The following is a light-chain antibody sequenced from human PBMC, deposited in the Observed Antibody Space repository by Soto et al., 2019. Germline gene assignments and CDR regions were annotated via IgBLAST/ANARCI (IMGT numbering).Light chain of an antibody. CDR2: GAS. V-gene: IGKV3-20*01. CDR3: QQHGSSLVT. J-gene: IGKJ4*01. CDR1: QSVSSSY. Sequence: EIVLTQPPGTLSLSPGERATLSCRASQSVSSSYLAWYQQKPGQAPRLLIYGASTRATGIPDRFSGSGSGTDLTLTISRLEPEDFAVYYCQQHGSSLVTFGGGTKVEIK.